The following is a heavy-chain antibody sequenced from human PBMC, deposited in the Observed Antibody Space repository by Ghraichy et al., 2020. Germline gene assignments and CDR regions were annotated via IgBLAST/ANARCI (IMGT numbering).Heavy chain of an antibody. V-gene: IGHV3-74*01. CDR2: INSDGSST. CDR1: GFTLSTLW. CDR3: ARGNAGYSSSWLDY. D-gene: IGHD6-13*01. J-gene: IGHJ4*02. Sequence: GGSLRLSCAASGFTLSTLWMHWVRQAPGKGLVWVSRINSDGSSTSYAESVKGRFTISRDDAKNTLYLQMDSLRAEDTAVYYCARGNAGYSSSWLDYWGQGTLVTVSS.